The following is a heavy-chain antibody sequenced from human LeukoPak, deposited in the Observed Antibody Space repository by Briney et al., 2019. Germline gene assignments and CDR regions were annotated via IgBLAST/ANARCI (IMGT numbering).Heavy chain of an antibody. D-gene: IGHD4-17*01. Sequence: SETLSLTCTVSGGSVSSGRYYWSWIRQPPGKGLERIGYIYYSGSTNYNPSLGSRVTISVDTSKNQFSLKLSSVTAADTAVYYCARGYGDYSDWFDPWGQGTLVTVSS. J-gene: IGHJ5*02. V-gene: IGHV4-61*01. CDR3: ARGYGDYSDWFDP. CDR2: IYYSGST. CDR1: GGSVSSGRYY.